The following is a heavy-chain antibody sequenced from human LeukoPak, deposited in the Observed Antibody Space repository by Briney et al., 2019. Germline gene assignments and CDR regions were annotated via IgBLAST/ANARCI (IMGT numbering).Heavy chain of an antibody. CDR3: ARDPEHYGDYRGYGMDV. V-gene: IGHV3-7*01. CDR2: IKQDGSEK. Sequence: PGGSLRLSCAASGFTFSDYYMSWVRQAPGKGLEWVANIKQDGSEKYYVDSVKGRFTISGDNAKNSLYLQMNSLRAEDTAVYYCARDPEHYGDYRGYGMDVWGQGTTVTVSS. D-gene: IGHD4-17*01. J-gene: IGHJ6*02. CDR1: GFTFSDYY.